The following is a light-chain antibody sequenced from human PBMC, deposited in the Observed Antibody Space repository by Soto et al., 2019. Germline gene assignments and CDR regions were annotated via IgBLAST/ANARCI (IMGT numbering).Light chain of an antibody. CDR2: GAS. Sequence: EIVLTQSPGTLSLSPGERATLSCRASQSVGSSYLAWYQQRPGQAPRLLISGASSRATGIPDRFSGSGSGTDFPLTISGLEPEDFAVYYCQQHGGSPPYTFGQGTKLEIK. J-gene: IGKJ2*01. CDR3: QQHGGSPPYT. CDR1: QSVGSSY. V-gene: IGKV3-20*01.